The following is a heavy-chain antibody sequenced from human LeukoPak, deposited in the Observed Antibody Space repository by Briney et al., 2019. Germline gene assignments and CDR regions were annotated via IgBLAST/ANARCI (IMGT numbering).Heavy chain of an antibody. D-gene: IGHD3-16*02. J-gene: IGHJ6*03. CDR2: IYYSGST. CDR1: GGSISSSSYY. V-gene: IGHV4-39*07. CDR3: ARIKGKEVSAYYYYYMDV. Sequence: SETLSLTCTVSGGSISSSSYYWGWIRQPPGKGLEWIGSIYYSGSTNYNPSLKSRVTISVDTSKNQFSLKLSSVTAADTAVYYCARIKGKEVSAYYYYYMDVWGKGTTVTVSS.